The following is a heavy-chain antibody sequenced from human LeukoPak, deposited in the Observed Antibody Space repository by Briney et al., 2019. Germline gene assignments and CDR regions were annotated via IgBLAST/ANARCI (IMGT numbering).Heavy chain of an antibody. CDR1: GDTFTGSF. V-gene: IGHV1-2*02. J-gene: IGHJ4*02. CDR3: ARADPVAY. CDR2: INSNTGGT. Sequence: ASVKVSCKASGDTFTGSFMHWVRQAPGQGLEWMGWINSNTGGTKFAQKFQGRVTMTRDTSISTAYMELSSLRSYDTAVYYCARADPVAYWGQGTQVTVSS.